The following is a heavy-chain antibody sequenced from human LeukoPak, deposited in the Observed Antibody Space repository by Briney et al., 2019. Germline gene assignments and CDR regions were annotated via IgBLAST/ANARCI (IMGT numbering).Heavy chain of an antibody. CDR3: VTEFYGSYNF. J-gene: IGHJ4*02. D-gene: IGHD1-26*01. CDR2: IQGKTDVGTT. V-gene: IGHV3-15*01. Sequence: GGSLRLSCAASGFTFSSYPMHWVRQAPGKGLEWVGHIQGKTDVGTTDYPAPVKDRFTISRDDPRNTLYLQMNSLKTEDTAVYYCVTEFYGSYNFWGRGSLVTVSS. CDR1: GFTFSSYP.